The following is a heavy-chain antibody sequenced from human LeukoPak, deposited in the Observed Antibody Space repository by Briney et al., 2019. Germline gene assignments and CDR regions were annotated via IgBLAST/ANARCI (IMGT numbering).Heavy chain of an antibody. Sequence: ASVKGSCKASGGTFSSYAISWVRQAPGQGLEWMGGIIPIFGTANYAQKFQGRVTITTDESTSTAYMELSSLRSEDTAVYYCGAAGNSYYYYYMDVWGKGTTVTVSS. D-gene: IGHD6-13*01. CDR3: GAAGNSYYYYYMDV. V-gene: IGHV1-69*05. CDR1: GGTFSSYA. J-gene: IGHJ6*03. CDR2: IIPIFGTA.